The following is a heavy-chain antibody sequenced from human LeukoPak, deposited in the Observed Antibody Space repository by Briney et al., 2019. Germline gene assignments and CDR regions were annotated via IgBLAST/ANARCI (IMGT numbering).Heavy chain of an antibody. Sequence: GGSLRLSCAASGFTLSSYSMNWVRQAPGKGLEWVSSISSSRSYIFYADSVKGRFTISRDNAKNSVYLQMNSLRVEDTAVYFCVRDKYDYSDYKSSEYWGQGALVTVSS. CDR2: ISSSRSYI. D-gene: IGHD4-11*01. CDR1: GFTLSSYS. J-gene: IGHJ4*02. V-gene: IGHV3-21*01. CDR3: VRDKYDYSDYKSSEY.